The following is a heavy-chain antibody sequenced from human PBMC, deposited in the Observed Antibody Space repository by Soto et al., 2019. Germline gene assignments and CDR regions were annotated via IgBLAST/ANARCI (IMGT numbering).Heavy chain of an antibody. V-gene: IGHV3-23*01. CDR2: IIGSSTNP. J-gene: IGHJ4*02. CDR1: GFSFSTYS. Sequence: GGSLRLSCAASGFSFSTYSMNWVRQAPGKGLEWVSAIIGSSTNPSYADSVQGRFTISRDNPKNTLYLQMNSLRAEDTAMYYCAKARCSTTNCYVPEFWGQGTLVTAPQ. CDR3: AKARCSTTNCYVPEF. D-gene: IGHD2-2*01.